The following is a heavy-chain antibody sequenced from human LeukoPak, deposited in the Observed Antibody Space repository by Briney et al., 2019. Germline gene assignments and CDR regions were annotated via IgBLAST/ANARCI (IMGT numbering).Heavy chain of an antibody. D-gene: IGHD1-26*01. CDR3: ARKISGSYYGLDY. V-gene: IGHV5-51*01. J-gene: IGHJ4*02. CDR2: IYPADSET. CDR1: GYSFTSYW. Sequence: GESLKISCKGSGYSFTSYWIGWVRQMPGKGLEWVGIIYPADSETRYSPSFQGQVTMSVDKSISTAYLQWSSLKASDTAIYYCARKISGSYYGLDYWGQGTLVTVSS.